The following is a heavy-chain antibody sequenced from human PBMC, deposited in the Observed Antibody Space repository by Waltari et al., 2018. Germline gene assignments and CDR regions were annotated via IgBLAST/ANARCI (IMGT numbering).Heavy chain of an antibody. CDR1: GSTFRSSA. CDR2: ISGGGCGVT. V-gene: IGHV3-23*01. CDR3: AKDHIPFNYGMDV. Sequence: EVQLLESGGGSVQPGGSLRITCAASGSTFRSSAMDWVRQAPGKGLEWVSSISGGGCGVTYYADSVKGRFTISRDNSKNTLYLQMNSLRAEDTAIYYCAKDHIPFNYGMDVWGQGTTVTVSS. D-gene: IGHD2-21*01. J-gene: IGHJ6*02.